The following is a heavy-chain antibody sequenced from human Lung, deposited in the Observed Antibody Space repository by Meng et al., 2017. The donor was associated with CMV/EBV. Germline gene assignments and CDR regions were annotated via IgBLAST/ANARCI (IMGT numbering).Heavy chain of an antibody. Sequence: SVXVSXKASGGTFSSYTISWVRQAPGQGLEWMGRIIPILGIANYAQKFQGRVTITADKSTSTAYMELSSLRSEDTAVYYCARASSVVVPVDYWGRGTLVTVSS. CDR1: GGTFSSYT. CDR3: ARASSVVVPVDY. J-gene: IGHJ4*02. D-gene: IGHD2-2*01. CDR2: IIPILGIA. V-gene: IGHV1-69*02.